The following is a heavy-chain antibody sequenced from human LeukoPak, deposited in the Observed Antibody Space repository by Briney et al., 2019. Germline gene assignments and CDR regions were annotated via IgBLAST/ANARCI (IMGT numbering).Heavy chain of an antibody. D-gene: IGHD4-17*01. CDR3: ARDRGYGENWFDP. Sequence: GSLRLSCAASGFTASSNYMSWVRQAPGKGLEWVSVIYSGGSTYYADSVKGRFTISRDNSKNTLYLQMNSLRAEDTAVYYCARDRGYGENWFDPWGQGTLVTVPS. J-gene: IGHJ5*02. CDR1: GFTASSNY. V-gene: IGHV3-66*01. CDR2: IYSGGST.